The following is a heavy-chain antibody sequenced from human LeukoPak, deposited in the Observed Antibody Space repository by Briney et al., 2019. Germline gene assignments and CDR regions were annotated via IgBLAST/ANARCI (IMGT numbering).Heavy chain of an antibody. D-gene: IGHD3-22*01. CDR1: GGSISSYY. CDR2: IYTSGST. Sequence: PSETLSLTCTVSGGSISSYYWSWIRQPAGKGLEWIGRIYTSGSTNYNPSLKSRVTISVDTSKNQFSLKLSSVTAADTAVYYCARGRRRTSITMIRTTAAGFDIWGQGTMVSVSS. CDR3: ARGRRRTSITMIRTTAAGFDI. J-gene: IGHJ3*02. V-gene: IGHV4-4*07.